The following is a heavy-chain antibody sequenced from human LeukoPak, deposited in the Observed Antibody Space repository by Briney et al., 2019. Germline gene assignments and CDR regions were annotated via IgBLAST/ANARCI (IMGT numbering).Heavy chain of an antibody. V-gene: IGHV4-34*01. CDR2: INHSGST. CDR1: GGSFSGYY. CDR3: ARLGAAAGYYGMDV. Sequence: SETLSLTCAVYGGSFSGYYWSWIRQPPGKGLEWIGEINHSGSTNYNPSLKGRVTISVDTSKNQFSLKLSSVTAADTAVYYCARLGAAAGYYGMDVWGQGTTVTVSS. J-gene: IGHJ6*02. D-gene: IGHD6-13*01.